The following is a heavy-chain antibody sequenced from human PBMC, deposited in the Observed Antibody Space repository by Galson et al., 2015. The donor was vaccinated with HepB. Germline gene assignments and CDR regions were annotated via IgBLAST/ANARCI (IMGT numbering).Heavy chain of an antibody. CDR2: IKSKTDGGTT. V-gene: IGHV3-15*01. D-gene: IGHD3-3*01. Sequence: SLRLSCAASGLSFGNAWMSWVRQAPGKGLEWVGRIKSKTDGGTTDFAAPVKGRLTISRDDSKNMLYLQMNSLKAEDTAVYYCTTDLFLGGMDVWGQGTTVTVSS. CDR1: GLSFGNAW. J-gene: IGHJ6*02. CDR3: TTDLFLGGMDV.